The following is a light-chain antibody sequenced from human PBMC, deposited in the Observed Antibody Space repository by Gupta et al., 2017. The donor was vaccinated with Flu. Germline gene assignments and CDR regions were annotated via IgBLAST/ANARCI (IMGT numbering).Light chain of an antibody. CDR2: AAS. V-gene: IGKV1-39*01. CDR1: QSISSY. CDR3: QQSDSTPLT. J-gene: IGKJ4*01. Sequence: DIQMTQSPSSLSASVGDRVTITCQASQSISSYLNWYQQKPGKAPKLLIYAASSLQSGVPSRFSGSGSGTDFTLTISSLQPEDFATYYCQQSDSTPLTFGRGTKVEIK.